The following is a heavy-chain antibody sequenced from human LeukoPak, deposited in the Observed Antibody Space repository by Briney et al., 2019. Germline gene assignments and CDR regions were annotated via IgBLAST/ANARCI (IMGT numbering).Heavy chain of an antibody. J-gene: IGHJ4*02. D-gene: IGHD3-3*01. CDR2: INHSGST. CDR3: ARGGRGFRTYYDFWSGYYKTYYFDY. Sequence: PSETLSLTCAVYGGSFSGYYWSWIRQPPGKGLEWIGEINHSGSTNYNPSLKSRVTISVDTSKNQFSLKLSSVTAADTAVYYCARGGRGFRTYYDFWSGYYKTYYFDYWGQGTLVTVSS. V-gene: IGHV4-34*01. CDR1: GGSFSGYY.